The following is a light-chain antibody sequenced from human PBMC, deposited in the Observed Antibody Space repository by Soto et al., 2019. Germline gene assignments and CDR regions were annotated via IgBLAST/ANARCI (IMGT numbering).Light chain of an antibody. CDR2: DTN. CDR3: LLSYSGVVV. Sequence: QAVVTQEPSLTVSLGGTITLTCASSPGPVTGGHFPYWFQQKPGQAPRTLIFDTNNRHSWTPARFSGSLLGGKAALTLSGAQPDDEADYYCLLSYSGVVVFGGGTQLTVL. V-gene: IGLV7-46*01. CDR1: PGPVTGGHF. J-gene: IGLJ2*01.